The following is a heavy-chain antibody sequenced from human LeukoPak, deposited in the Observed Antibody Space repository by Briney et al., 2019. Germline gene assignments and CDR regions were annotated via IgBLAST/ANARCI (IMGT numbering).Heavy chain of an antibody. J-gene: IGHJ4*02. CDR1: GFTFSSYA. CDR3: AKEASDSSGNWDY. Sequence: GGSLRLSCAASGFTFSSYAMSWVRQAPGKGLEWVSAISGSGGNTYYTDSVKGRFTISRDNSKNTLYLQLNSLRAEDTAVYYCAKEASDSSGNWDYWGQGTLVTVSS. V-gene: IGHV3-23*01. CDR2: ISGSGGNT. D-gene: IGHD3-22*01.